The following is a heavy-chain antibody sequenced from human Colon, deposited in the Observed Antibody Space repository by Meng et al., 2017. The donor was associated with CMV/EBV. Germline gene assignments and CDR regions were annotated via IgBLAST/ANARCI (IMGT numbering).Heavy chain of an antibody. D-gene: IGHD3-10*01. CDR2: FIPIFGTA. CDR1: GGISISYA. Sequence: SAKVSCKASGGISISYAISWVRQAPAQGLEWMGGFIPIFGTANYAQKFQGRVTITTDESTSTAYMELSSLRSEDTAMYYCTRDRHPDTPYGSGSYRTNWFDHWGQGTLVTVSS. CDR3: TRDRHPDTPYGSGSYRTNWFDH. J-gene: IGHJ5*02. V-gene: IGHV1-69*05.